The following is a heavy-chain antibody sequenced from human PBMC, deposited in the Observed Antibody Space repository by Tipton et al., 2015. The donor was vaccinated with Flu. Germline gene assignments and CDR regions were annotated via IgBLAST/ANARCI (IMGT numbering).Heavy chain of an antibody. J-gene: IGHJ5*02. D-gene: IGHD4-11*01. Sequence: TLSLTCSVSGGSISSYYWGWIRQPPGQGLEWIGNIYRSGPTYINPSLKSRVTLSVDRSENQFSLRLSSVTAADTAVYYCARRDYSNYVSEPKNWFDPWGQGTLVTVSS. V-gene: IGHV4-59*08. CDR3: ARRDYSNYVSEPKNWFDP. CDR2: IYRSGPT. CDR1: GGSISSYY.